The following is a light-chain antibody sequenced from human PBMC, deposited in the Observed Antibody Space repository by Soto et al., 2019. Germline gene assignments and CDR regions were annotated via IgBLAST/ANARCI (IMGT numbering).Light chain of an antibody. CDR1: QTVSSNQ. Sequence: EIVLTQSPGTLSLSPGEGATLSCRASQTVSSNQLAWYQQKTGQSPRLLVYAASTRAPGIPDRFSGSGSGTYFTLTISRLGPEDFAVYYGQQYANSPPFTFGQGTRLDIK. J-gene: IGKJ5*01. V-gene: IGKV3-20*01. CDR2: AAS. CDR3: QQYANSPPFT.